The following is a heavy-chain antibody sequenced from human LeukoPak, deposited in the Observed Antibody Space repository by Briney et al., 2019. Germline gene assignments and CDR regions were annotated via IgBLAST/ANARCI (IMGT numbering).Heavy chain of an antibody. D-gene: IGHD3-22*01. J-gene: IGHJ4*02. V-gene: IGHV1-69*05. CDR2: IIPIFGTA. CDR3: ARSTYYYDSSGYYYVLDY. Sequence: ASVKVSCKASGGTFSSYAISWVRQAPGQGLEWMGRIIPIFGTANYAQKFQGRVTITTDESTSTAYMELSSLRSEDTAVYYCARSTYYYDSSGYYYVLDYWGQGTLVTVSS. CDR1: GGTFSSYA.